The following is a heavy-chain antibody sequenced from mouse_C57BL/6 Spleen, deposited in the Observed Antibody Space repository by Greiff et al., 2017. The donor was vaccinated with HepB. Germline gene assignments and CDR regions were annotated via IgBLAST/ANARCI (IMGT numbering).Heavy chain of an antibody. CDR2: INYDGSST. CDR1: GFTFSDYS. D-gene: IGHD4-1*01. V-gene: IGHV5-16*01. J-gene: IGHJ2*01. Sequence: EVKLVESEGGLVQPGSSMKLSCTASGFTFSDYSMAWVRQVPEKGLEWVANINYDGSSTYYLDSLKSRFIISRDNAKNILYLQMSSLKSEDTATYYCARANWAPYLDYWGKGTTLTVSS. CDR3: ARANWAPYLDY.